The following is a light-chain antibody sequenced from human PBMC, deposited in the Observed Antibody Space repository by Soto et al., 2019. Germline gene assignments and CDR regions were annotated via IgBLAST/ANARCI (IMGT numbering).Light chain of an antibody. Sequence: EIMLTQSPGTLSLSPGERATLSCRASQSVTSSYLAWYQQKPGQAPRLLIYGASSRATGIPDRFSGSGSGTDFTLTISRLEPEDFAVYYCQQYDSSPITFGGGTKVEIK. J-gene: IGKJ4*01. CDR2: GAS. V-gene: IGKV3-20*01. CDR3: QQYDSSPIT. CDR1: QSVTSSY.